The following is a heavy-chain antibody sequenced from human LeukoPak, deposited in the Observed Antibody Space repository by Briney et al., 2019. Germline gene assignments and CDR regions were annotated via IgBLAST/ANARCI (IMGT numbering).Heavy chain of an antibody. CDR1: GGSISTSSYY. CDR3: ARHGTKLYYYGSGSYFDY. CDR2: IYYSGST. V-gene: IGHV4-39*01. J-gene: IGHJ4*02. D-gene: IGHD3-10*01. Sequence: SETLSLTCTVSGGSISTSSYYWGWIRQPPGKGLEWIGSIYYSGSTYYTPSLKSRVTISVDTSKNQFSLKLSSVTAAVTAVYYCARHGTKLYYYGSGSYFDYWGQGTLVTVSS.